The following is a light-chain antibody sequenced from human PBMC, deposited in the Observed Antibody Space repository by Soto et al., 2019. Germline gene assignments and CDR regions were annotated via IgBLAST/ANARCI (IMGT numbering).Light chain of an antibody. CDR1: QSISGR. CDR3: QQYISSSPYT. J-gene: IGKJ2*01. Sequence: DIQMTQSPSTLSASVGDRVTITCRASQSISGRLTWYQQKPGKAPKLLIYDASNLESGVPSRFSGSVTGAEITLTISRLQPDDFATYYCQQYISSSPYTFGQGTKLEIK. CDR2: DAS. V-gene: IGKV1-5*01.